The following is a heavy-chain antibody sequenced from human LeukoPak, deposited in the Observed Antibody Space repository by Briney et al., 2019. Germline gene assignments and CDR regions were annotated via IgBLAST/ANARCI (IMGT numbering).Heavy chain of an antibody. D-gene: IGHD3-22*01. CDR3: ARNRLPDYYDSNYGMDV. J-gene: IGHJ6*02. Sequence: PGRSLRLSCAASGFTFSSYGMHWVRQAPGKGLEWVAFIWYDGSNKYYADSVKGRFTISRDNSKNTLYLQMNSLRAEDTAVYYCARNRLPDYYDSNYGMDVWGQGTTVTVSS. CDR1: GFTFSSYG. CDR2: IWYDGSNK. V-gene: IGHV3-33*01.